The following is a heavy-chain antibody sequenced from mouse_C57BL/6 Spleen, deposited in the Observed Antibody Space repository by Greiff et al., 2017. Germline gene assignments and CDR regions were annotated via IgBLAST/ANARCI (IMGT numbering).Heavy chain of an antibody. CDR1: GFTFTDYY. CDR2: ISNKANGYTT. V-gene: IGHV7-3*01. CDR3: ARYIFRSFYAKGD. J-gene: IGHJ4*01. Sequence: EVKVEESGGGLVQPGGSLSLSCAASGFTFTDYYMSWVRQPPGKALEWLGFISNKANGYTTEYSASVKGRFTISRDNSQSILYLQMNALRAEDSATYYCARYIFRSFYAKGDWGQGTSVTVSS.